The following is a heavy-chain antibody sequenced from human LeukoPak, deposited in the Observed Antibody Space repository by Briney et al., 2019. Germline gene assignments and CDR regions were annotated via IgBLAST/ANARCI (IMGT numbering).Heavy chain of an antibody. D-gene: IGHD3-3*01. CDR3: AKVSYDFWSGYHGMDV. Sequence: GGSLRLSCAASGFTFSSYGMHWVRQAPGKGLEWVAVISYDGSNKYYADSVKGRFTISRDNSKNTLYLQMNSLRAEDTAVYYCAKVSYDFWSGYHGMDVWGQGTTVTVSS. CDR2: ISYDGSNK. J-gene: IGHJ6*02. CDR1: GFTFSSYG. V-gene: IGHV3-30*18.